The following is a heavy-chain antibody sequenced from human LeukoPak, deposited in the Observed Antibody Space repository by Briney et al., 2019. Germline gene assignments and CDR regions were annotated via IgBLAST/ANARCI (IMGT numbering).Heavy chain of an antibody. J-gene: IGHJ6*03. V-gene: IGHV3-21*01. CDR1: GFTFSSYS. CDR2: ISSSSSYI. Sequence: GGSLRLSCAASGFTFSSYSMNWVRQAPGKGLEWVSSISSSSSYIYYADSVKGRFTISRDNAENSLYLQMHSLRAEDTAVYYCAREAYYGSGSSHYYYYMDVWGKGTTVTVSS. D-gene: IGHD3-10*01. CDR3: AREAYYGSGSSHYYYYMDV.